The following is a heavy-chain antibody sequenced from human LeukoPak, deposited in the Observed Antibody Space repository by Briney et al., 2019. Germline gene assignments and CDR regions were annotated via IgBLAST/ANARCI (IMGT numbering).Heavy chain of an antibody. V-gene: IGHV4-39*01. D-gene: IGHD3-3*01. CDR1: GGSISSSDYY. CDR3: ARQERNPGSDFIFYGMDV. Sequence: PSETLSLTCSVSGGSISSSDYYWGWTRQPPGKGLEWIGNINYSGSTYYNPSLESRVTISVDTSNNQMSLRLSSVTAADTAVYYCARQERNPGSDFIFYGMDVWGQGTTVTVTS. CDR2: INYSGST. J-gene: IGHJ6*02.